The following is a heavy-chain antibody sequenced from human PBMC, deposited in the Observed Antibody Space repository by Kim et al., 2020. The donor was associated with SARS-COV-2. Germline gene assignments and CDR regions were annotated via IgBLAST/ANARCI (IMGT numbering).Heavy chain of an antibody. Sequence: ASVKVSCKASGYTFTSYGISWVRQAPGQGLEWMGWISAYNGNTNYAQKLQGRVTMTTDTSTSTAYMELRSLSSDDTAVYYCARDYYDIFTGSNIASYYYYYYGMDVWGQGTTVTVSS. CDR1: GYTFTSYG. CDR2: ISAYNGNT. J-gene: IGHJ6*02. V-gene: IGHV1-18*01. CDR3: ARDYYDIFTGSNIASYYYYYYGMDV. D-gene: IGHD3-9*01.